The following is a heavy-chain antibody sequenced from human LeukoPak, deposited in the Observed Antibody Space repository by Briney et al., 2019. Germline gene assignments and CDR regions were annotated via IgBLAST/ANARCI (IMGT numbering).Heavy chain of an antibody. Sequence: GGSLRLSCAASGFTFSSYEMNWVRQAPGKGLEWGAVISYDGSNKYYADSVKGRFTISRDNSKNTLYLQMSSLRAEDTALYYCAKGLWQQLPTLFDSWGQGTLVTVSS. CDR1: GFTFSSYE. J-gene: IGHJ4*02. V-gene: IGHV3-30*18. CDR3: AKGLWQQLPTLFDS. D-gene: IGHD6-13*01. CDR2: ISYDGSNK.